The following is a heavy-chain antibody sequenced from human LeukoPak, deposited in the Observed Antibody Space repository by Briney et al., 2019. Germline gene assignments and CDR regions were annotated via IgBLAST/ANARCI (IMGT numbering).Heavy chain of an antibody. D-gene: IGHD2-21*02. CDR1: GFTFSNYG. CDR2: VRSDGSDK. CDR3: VRDRDWAFDY. V-gene: IGHV3-30*02. Sequence: GGSLRLSCAASGFTFSNYGMHWVRQAPGKGLEWVTFVRSDGSDKYYADSVKGRFTLSRDNSKNTVYLQMNSLRPEDTAVYYCVRDRDWAFDYWGQGSLVTVSS. J-gene: IGHJ4*02.